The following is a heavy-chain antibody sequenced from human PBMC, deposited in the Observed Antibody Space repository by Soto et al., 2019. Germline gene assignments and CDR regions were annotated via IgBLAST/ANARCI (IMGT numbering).Heavy chain of an antibody. V-gene: IGHV4-30-2*01. CDR1: GGSISSGGYS. J-gene: IGHJ5*02. Sequence: SETLSLTCAVSGGSISSGGYSWNWIRQPPGKGLEWIGDIYHSGSTLYNPSLKSRVNISVDKSKNQFSLKLTSVTAADTAVYYCARLQVEGNWFDPWGPGTLVTVPQ. CDR3: ARLQVEGNWFDP. CDR2: IYHSGST.